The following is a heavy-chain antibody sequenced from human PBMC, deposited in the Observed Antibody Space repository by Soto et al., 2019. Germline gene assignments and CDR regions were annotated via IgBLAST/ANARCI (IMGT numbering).Heavy chain of an antibody. CDR1: GFTFSSYG. CDR3: AISRGGATTY. D-gene: IGHD1-26*01. CDR2: ISYDGSNK. J-gene: IGHJ4*02. Sequence: QVQLVESGRGVVQPGRSLRLSCAASGFTFSSYGMHWVRQAPGKGLEWVAVISYDGSNKYYADSVKGRFTISRDNSKNTLYLQMNSLRAEDTAVYYCAISRGGATTYWGQGTLVTVSA. V-gene: IGHV3-30*03.